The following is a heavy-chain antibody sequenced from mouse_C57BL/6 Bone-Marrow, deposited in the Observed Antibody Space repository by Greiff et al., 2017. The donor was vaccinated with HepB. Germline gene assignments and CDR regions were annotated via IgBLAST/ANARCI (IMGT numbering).Heavy chain of an antibody. Sequence: EVQLQESGGGLVQPGESLKLSCESNEYAFPSHDMSWVRKTPEKRLELVAAINSDGGSTYYPDTMERRFIISRDNTKKTLYLQMSSLRSEDTALYYCARRVGPSYWYFDVWGTGTTVTVSS. V-gene: IGHV5-2*01. CDR3: ARRVGPSYWYFDV. CDR2: INSDGGST. CDR1: EYAFPSHD. D-gene: IGHD4-1*01. J-gene: IGHJ1*03.